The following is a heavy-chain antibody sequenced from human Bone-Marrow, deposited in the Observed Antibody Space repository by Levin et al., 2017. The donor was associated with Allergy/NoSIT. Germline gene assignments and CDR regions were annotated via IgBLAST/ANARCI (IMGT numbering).Heavy chain of an antibody. CDR1: EFTFSDYW. CDR3: ASTNVATPGSIF. D-gene: IGHD6-13*01. V-gene: IGHV3-7*01. J-gene: IGHJ4*02. CDR2: IKQDSSET. Sequence: QAGGSLRLSCVASEFTFSDYWMSWVRQAPGRGPEWVGNIKQDSSETYYIESVKGRFTISRDNAQKSLYLQMNSLRAEDTGVYYCASTNVATPGSIFGGQGTLVTVSS.